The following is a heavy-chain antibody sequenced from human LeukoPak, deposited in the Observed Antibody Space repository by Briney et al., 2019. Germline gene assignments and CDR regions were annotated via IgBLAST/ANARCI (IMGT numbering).Heavy chain of an antibody. Sequence: SEILSLTCTVSGGSISSYYWSWIRQPPGKGLEWIGEINHSGSTNYNPSLKSRVTISVDTSKNQFSLNLSSVTAADTAVYYCAKGRWEVRFDDWGQGTLVTVSS. CDR3: AKGRWEVRFDD. CDR1: GGSISSYY. D-gene: IGHD1-26*01. V-gene: IGHV4-34*01. J-gene: IGHJ4*02. CDR2: INHSGST.